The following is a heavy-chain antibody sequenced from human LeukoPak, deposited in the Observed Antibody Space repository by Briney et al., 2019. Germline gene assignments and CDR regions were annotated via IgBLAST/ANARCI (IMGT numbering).Heavy chain of an antibody. CDR2: IWYDGSNK. CDR1: GLLFSSHG. Sequence: GGSLRLSCAASSGLLFSSHGMHWVRQAPGKGLEWVAVIWYDGSNKWYADSVKGRFTISRDNSKNTLYLQMDSLRAEDTAVYYCARARNNYDSSGYSALDCWGQGTLVTVSS. D-gene: IGHD3-22*01. V-gene: IGHV3-33*01. J-gene: IGHJ4*02. CDR3: ARARNNYDSSGYSALDC.